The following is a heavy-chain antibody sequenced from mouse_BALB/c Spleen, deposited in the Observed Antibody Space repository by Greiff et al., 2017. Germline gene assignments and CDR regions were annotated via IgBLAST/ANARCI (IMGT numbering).Heavy chain of an antibody. CDR1: GYSITSDYA. V-gene: IGHV3-2*02. J-gene: IGHJ3*01. Sequence: EVKLQESGPGLVKPSQSLSLTCTVTGYSITSDYAWNWIRQFPGNKLEWMGYISYSGSTSYNPSLKSRISITRDTSKNQFFLQLNSVTTEDTATYYCARVDYDYETYWGQGTLVTVSA. CDR3: ARVDYDYETY. D-gene: IGHD2-4*01. CDR2: ISYSGST.